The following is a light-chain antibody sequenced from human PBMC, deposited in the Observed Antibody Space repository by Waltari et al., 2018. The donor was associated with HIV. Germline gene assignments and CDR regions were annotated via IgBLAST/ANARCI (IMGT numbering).Light chain of an antibody. J-gene: IGKJ2*01. CDR1: QTISSY. Sequence: DIQMTQSPSSLSASVGDRVTITCRASQTISSYLNWYQQKPGKAPKLLIYGASTLHSGVPSRFSGSGSGTDFTLTISSLQPEDFATYYCQQSYSTPRTFGQGTKLEIK. CDR3: QQSYSTPRT. V-gene: IGKV1-39*01. CDR2: GAS.